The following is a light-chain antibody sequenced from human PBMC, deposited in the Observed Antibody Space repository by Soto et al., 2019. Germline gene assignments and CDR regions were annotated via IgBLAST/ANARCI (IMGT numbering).Light chain of an antibody. CDR3: QHYKMYSPWT. J-gene: IGKJ1*01. V-gene: IGKV3D-15*01. CDR1: QSVDSN. Sequence: EIVMTQSPATLSVSPGERATLSCRASQSVDSNLAWYQQKPGQAPRLLIFGASTRATGIPARFSGSGSGTDFTLTISSLQSEDFATYYCQHYKMYSPWTFGQGTKVEIK. CDR2: GAS.